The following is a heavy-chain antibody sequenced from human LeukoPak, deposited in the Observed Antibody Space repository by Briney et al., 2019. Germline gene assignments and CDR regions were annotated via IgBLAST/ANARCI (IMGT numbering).Heavy chain of an antibody. CDR1: GFTFSSYS. J-gene: IGHJ4*02. CDR3: ARDPGYSYGEADY. D-gene: IGHD5-18*01. Sequence: GGSLRLSCAASGFTFSSYSMNWVRQAPGKGLEWVSSISSSSSYIYYADSVKGRSTISRDNAKNSLYLQMNSLRAEDTAVYYCARDPGYSYGEADYWGQGTLVTVSS. CDR2: ISSSSSYI. V-gene: IGHV3-21*01.